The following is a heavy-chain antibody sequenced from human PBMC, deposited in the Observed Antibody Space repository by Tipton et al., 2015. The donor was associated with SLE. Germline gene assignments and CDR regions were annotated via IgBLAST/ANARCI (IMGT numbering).Heavy chain of an antibody. Sequence: SLRLSCAASGFTFDDYAMHWVRQAPGKGLEWVSGISWNSGSIGYADSVKGRFTISRDNAKNSLYLQMNSLRAEDTAVYYCARHFGLRPLLMDVWGKGTTVTVSS. CDR2: ISWNSGSI. J-gene: IGHJ6*04. CDR3: ARHFGLRPLLMDV. CDR1: GFTFDDYA. D-gene: IGHD3-10*01. V-gene: IGHV3-9*01.